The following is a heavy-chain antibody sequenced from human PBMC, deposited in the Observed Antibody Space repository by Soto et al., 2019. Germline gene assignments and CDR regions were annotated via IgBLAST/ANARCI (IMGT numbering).Heavy chain of an antibody. V-gene: IGHV1-18*01. Sequence: ASVKVSCKASGYTFTIYGIIWVRQAPGQGLEWMGWISAYNGNTNYAQKLQGRVTMTTDTSTSTAYMELRSLRSGDTAVYYCAVGAANYYYYGMDVWGQGTTVTVSS. CDR1: GYTFTIYG. J-gene: IGHJ6*02. CDR2: ISAYNGNT. CDR3: AVGAANYYYYGMDV. D-gene: IGHD1-26*01.